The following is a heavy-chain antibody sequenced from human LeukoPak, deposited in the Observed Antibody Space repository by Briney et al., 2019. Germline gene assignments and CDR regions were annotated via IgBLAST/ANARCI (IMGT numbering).Heavy chain of an antibody. J-gene: IGHJ4*02. D-gene: IGHD3-10*01. CDR3: ARGLLWFGELSGEFDY. V-gene: IGHV4-39*07. CDR2: IYYSGST. CDR1: GDSMSSSHYC. Sequence: PSETLSLTCTVSGDSMSSSHYCWGWIRQPPGKGLEWIGSIYYSGSTYYNPSLKSRVTILLDTSKKQFSLRLSSVTAADTAVYYCARGLLWFGELSGEFDYWGQGTLVTVSS.